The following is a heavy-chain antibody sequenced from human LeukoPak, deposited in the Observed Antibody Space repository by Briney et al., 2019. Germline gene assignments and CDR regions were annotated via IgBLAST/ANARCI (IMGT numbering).Heavy chain of an antibody. CDR2: ISWNSGSI. CDR1: GFTFYDYA. D-gene: IGHD2-15*01. Sequence: GGSLRLSCAASGFTFYDYAMHFVRQSPGTGLECVSGISWNSGSIGYADSVKGRFTISRDNVKNHLYLQMNSLRAEDTALYYCAKSRGGRDKYYFDYWGQGTLVTVSS. V-gene: IGHV3-9*01. J-gene: IGHJ4*02. CDR3: AKSRGGRDKYYFDY.